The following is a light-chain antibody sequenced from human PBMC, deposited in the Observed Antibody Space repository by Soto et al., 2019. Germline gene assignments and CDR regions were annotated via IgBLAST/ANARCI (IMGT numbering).Light chain of an antibody. CDR3: QQYGRT. J-gene: IGKJ1*01. V-gene: IGKV3-20*01. CDR1: QSVNSRY. Sequence: EIVLTQSPGTLSLSPGERATLSCRASQSVNSRYLAWYQQKPGQAPRLLIYGASRRAIGIPDRFSGSGSGTDFTLTISRLEPEDFAVYYCQQYGRTFGQGTKVNIK. CDR2: GAS.